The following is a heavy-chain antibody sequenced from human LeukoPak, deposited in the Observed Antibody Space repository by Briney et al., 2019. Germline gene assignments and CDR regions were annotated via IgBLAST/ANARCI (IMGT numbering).Heavy chain of an antibody. CDR3: ARDFGQGLLHDYYYGMDV. CDR1: GYTFTSYG. J-gene: IGHJ6*02. V-gene: IGHV1-18*01. Sequence: EASVKVSCKASGYTFTSYGISWVRQAPGQGLEWMGWISAYNGNTNYAQKLQGRVTMTTDTSTSTAYMELRSLRSDDTAVYYCARDFGQGLLHDYYYGMDVWGQGTTVTVSS. CDR2: ISAYNGNT. D-gene: IGHD3-22*01.